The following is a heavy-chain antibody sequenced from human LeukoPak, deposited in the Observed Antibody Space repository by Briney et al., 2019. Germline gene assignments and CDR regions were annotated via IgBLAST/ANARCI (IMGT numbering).Heavy chain of an antibody. CDR1: GFTFSSYW. J-gene: IGHJ4*02. V-gene: IGHV3-7*01. CDR2: IKQDGSEK. Sequence: PGGSLRLSCAASGFTFSSYWMSWVRQAPGKGLEWVANIKQDGSEKYYVDSVKGRFTISRDNAKNSLYLQMNSLRAEDTAVYYCTSGGSYLKELGYWGQGTLVTVSS. D-gene: IGHD1-26*01. CDR3: TSGGSYLKELGY.